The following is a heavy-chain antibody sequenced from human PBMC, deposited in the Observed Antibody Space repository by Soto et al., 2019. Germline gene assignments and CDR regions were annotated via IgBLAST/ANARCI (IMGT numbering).Heavy chain of an antibody. J-gene: IGHJ6*02. Sequence: EVQLVESGGGLIQPGGSLRLSCAASGFTVSSNYMSWVRQAPGKGLEWVSVIYSGGNTYYADSVKGRFTISRDNSKITLYLQMNSLRAEDTAVYYCARARAPYYYYGMDVWGQGTTVTVSS. V-gene: IGHV3-53*01. CDR1: GFTVSSNY. CDR2: IYSGGNT. CDR3: ARARAPYYYYGMDV.